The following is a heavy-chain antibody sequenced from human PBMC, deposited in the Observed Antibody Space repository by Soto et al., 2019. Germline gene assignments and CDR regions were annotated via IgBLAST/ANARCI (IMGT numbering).Heavy chain of an antibody. J-gene: IGHJ6*02. Sequence: HPGGSLRLSCTASGFTFGDYAMSWFRQAPGKGLEWVGFIRSKAYGGTTKYAASVKGRFTISRDDSKSIAYLQMNSLKTEDTAVYYCTRNAQAPSGRGPYYYYYGMDVWGQGTTVTVSS. CDR1: GFTFGDYA. V-gene: IGHV3-49*03. D-gene: IGHD2-15*01. CDR2: IRSKAYGGTT. CDR3: TRNAQAPSGRGPYYYYYGMDV.